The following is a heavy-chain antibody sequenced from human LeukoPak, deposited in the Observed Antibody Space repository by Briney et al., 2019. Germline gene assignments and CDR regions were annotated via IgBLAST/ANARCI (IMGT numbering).Heavy chain of an antibody. CDR3: ARDPPGHVAFDI. J-gene: IGHJ3*02. Sequence: PSETLFLTCTVSGGSISTYYWNWIRQPPGKGLEWIGYIYYSGRTNYNPSLKSRVTISVDTSKNQFSLKLTSVTAADTAVYYCARDPPGHVAFDIWGQGTMVTVSS. V-gene: IGHV4-59*01. CDR2: IYYSGRT. CDR1: GGSISTYY.